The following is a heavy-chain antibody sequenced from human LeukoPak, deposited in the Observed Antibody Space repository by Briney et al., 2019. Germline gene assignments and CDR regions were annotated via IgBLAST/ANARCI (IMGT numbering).Heavy chain of an antibody. CDR3: ARDWGATTSVDY. V-gene: IGHV4-59*12. J-gene: IGHJ4*02. CDR2: IYYSGST. Sequence: SETLSLTCTVSGGSISNYYWGWIRQPPGKGLEWIGYIYYSGSTNYNPSLKSRVTISVDASKNQFSLKLSSVTAADTAVYYCARDWGATTSVDYWGQGTLVTVSS. CDR1: GGSISNYY. D-gene: IGHD1-26*01.